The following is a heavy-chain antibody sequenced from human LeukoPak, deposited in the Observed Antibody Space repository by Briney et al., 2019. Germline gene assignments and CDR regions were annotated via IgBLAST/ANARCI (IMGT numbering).Heavy chain of an antibody. J-gene: IGHJ4*02. Sequence: SETLSLTCTVSGDSISSSTYYWAWIRQPPGKGLEWIGSIYYSGSTYFNPSLKSRVTISVDTSKNHFSLKLSSVTAADTAVYYCARGLYNRNYSDYWGQGTLLTVSS. CDR3: ARGLYNRNYSDY. CDR1: GDSISSSTYY. CDR2: IYYSGST. V-gene: IGHV4-39*02. D-gene: IGHD1-20*01.